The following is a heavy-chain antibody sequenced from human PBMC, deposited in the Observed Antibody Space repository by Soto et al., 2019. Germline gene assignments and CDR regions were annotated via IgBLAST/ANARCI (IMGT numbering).Heavy chain of an antibody. Sequence: GGSLRLSCSASGFTFSSYAMHWVRQAPGKGLEYVSAISSNGGSTYYADSVKGRFTISRDNSKNTLYIEMSSRRAEDTVVFYYMKDLVMAQLWQHDGWGQGTLVNVSS. V-gene: IGHV3-64D*08. J-gene: IGHJ4*02. CDR3: MKDLVMAQLWQHDG. CDR2: ISSNGGST. CDR1: GFTFSSYA. D-gene: IGHD5-18*01.